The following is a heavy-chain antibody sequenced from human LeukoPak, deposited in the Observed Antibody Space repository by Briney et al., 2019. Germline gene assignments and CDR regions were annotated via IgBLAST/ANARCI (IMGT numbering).Heavy chain of an antibody. CDR3: AKDAGWERYYYYYYMDV. D-gene: IGHD1-26*01. CDR1: AFTFSTYS. V-gene: IGHV3-30*04. CDR2: ISYDGSNK. Sequence: GGSLRLSCAASAFTFSTYSMHWVRQAPGKGLEWVAVISYDGSNKYYADSVKGRFTISRDNSKNTLYLQMNSLRAEDTAVYYCAKDAGWERYYYYYYMDVWGKGTTVTVSS. J-gene: IGHJ6*03.